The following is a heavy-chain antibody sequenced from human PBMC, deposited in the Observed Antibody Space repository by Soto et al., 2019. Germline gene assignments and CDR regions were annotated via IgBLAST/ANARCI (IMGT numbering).Heavy chain of an antibody. CDR1: GFTVNSNY. V-gene: IGHV3-66*01. CDR3: ATLTKSYILTGFYPC. J-gene: IGHJ4*01. D-gene: IGHD3-9*01. Sequence: EVQLVESGGGLVQPGGSLRLSCAASGFTVNSNYMSWVRQAPGKGLEGVSVIYSDGSTYYADSVKGRFIISRDNSNNTLSFQMNSLRAEDTAVYYCATLTKSYILTGFYPCWGHGTLVTVSS. CDR2: IYSDGST.